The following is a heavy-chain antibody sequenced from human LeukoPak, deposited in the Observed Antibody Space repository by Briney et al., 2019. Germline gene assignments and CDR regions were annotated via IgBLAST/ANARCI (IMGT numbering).Heavy chain of an antibody. CDR3: ARDYPPRD. V-gene: IGHV4-59*12. Sequence: SETLSLTCTVSGGSINYYYWMWIRQPPGKGLEWIGYIYYSGGTHYNPSLKSRVTMLVDTSKNQFSLKLSSVTAADTAVYYCARDYPPRDWGQGTLVTVSS. CDR1: GGSINYYY. CDR2: IYYSGGT. D-gene: IGHD3-16*02. J-gene: IGHJ4*02.